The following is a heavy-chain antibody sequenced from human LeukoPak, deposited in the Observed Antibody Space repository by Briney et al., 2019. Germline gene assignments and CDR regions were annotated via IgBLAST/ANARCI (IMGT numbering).Heavy chain of an antibody. V-gene: IGHV1-2*02. Sequence: ASVKVSCKASGYTFTGYYFHWVRQAPGQGLEWMGWINPNTAGTNYAQKFLGGVTLTWDTSISTAYMELNRLTSDDTAVYYCARDLTLYSFDYWGQGTLVTVSS. CDR1: GYTFTGYY. CDR3: ARDLTLYSFDY. D-gene: IGHD2-21*02. J-gene: IGHJ4*02. CDR2: INPNTAGT.